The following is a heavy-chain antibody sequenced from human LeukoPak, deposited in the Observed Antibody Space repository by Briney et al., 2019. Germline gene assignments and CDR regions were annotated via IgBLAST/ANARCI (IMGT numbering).Heavy chain of an antibody. V-gene: IGHV4-59*12. CDR3: ARERGD. CDR2: IYYSGST. D-gene: IGHD1-26*01. J-gene: IGHJ4*02. CDR1: GGSISSYY. Sequence: SETLSLTCTVSGGSISSYYWSWIRQPPGKGLEWIGYIYYSGSTNYNPSLKSRGTISVDTSKNQFSLKLSSVTAADTAVYYCARERGDWGQGTLVPVSS.